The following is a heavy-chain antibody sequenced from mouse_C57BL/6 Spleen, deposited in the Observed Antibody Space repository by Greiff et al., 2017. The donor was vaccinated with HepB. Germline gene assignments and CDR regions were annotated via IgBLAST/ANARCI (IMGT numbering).Heavy chain of an antibody. CDR3: ARDRDYAMDY. CDR1: GYSITSGYY. CDR2: ISYDGSN. V-gene: IGHV3-6*01. J-gene: IGHJ4*01. Sequence: EVKLQESGPGLVKPSPSLSLTCSVTGYSITSGYYWNWIRQFPGNKLEWMGYISYDGSNNYNPSLKNRISITRDTSKNQFFLKLNSVTTEDTATYYCARDRDYAMDYWGQGTSVTVSS.